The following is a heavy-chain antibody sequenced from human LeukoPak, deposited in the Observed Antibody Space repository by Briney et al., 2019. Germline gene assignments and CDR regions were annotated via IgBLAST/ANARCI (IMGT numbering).Heavy chain of an antibody. CDR3: ARDILRLSGFDY. V-gene: IGHV4-4*02. D-gene: IGHD5-12*01. Sequence: SETLSLTCAVSGGSISSSNWWSWIRQPPGKGLEWIGEIYHSGSTNYNPSLKSRVTISVDKSKNQFSLKLSSVTAADTAVYYCARDILRLSGFDYWGQGTLVTVSS. CDR2: IYHSGST. J-gene: IGHJ4*02. CDR1: GGSISSSNW.